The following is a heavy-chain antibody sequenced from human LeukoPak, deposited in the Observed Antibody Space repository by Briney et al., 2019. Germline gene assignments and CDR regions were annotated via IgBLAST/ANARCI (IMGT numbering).Heavy chain of an antibody. J-gene: IGHJ4*02. CDR1: GFTFSHYG. V-gene: IGHV3-33*01. Sequence: GGSLRLSCAASGFTFSHYGMHWVRQAPGKGLEWVAIIWYDGSKEYYEDSVKGRFTISRDNSKNTLYLQMNSLGAEDTAVYYCARVTCSGGSCYVGLGIDYWGQGTLVTVSS. CDR3: ARVTCSGGSCYVGLGIDY. D-gene: IGHD2-15*01. CDR2: IWYDGSKE.